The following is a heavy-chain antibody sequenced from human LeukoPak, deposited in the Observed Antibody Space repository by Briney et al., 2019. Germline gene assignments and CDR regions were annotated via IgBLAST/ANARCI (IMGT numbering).Heavy chain of an antibody. CDR2: ISPSGGST. D-gene: IGHD5/OR15-5a*01. V-gene: IGHV3-23*01. CDR1: GFTFSSYA. Sequence: QPEGSLRLSCAASGFTFSSYAMSWVRQAPGEGLEWVSTISPSGGSTFYADSVKGRFTIFRDNSKNTLYLQMNNLRVDDTAVYYCAKDPYSVSPRVFDYWGQGTLVAASS. J-gene: IGHJ4*02. CDR3: AKDPYSVSPRVFDY.